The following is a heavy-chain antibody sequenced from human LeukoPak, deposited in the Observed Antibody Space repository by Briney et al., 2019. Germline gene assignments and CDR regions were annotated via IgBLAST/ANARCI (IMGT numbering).Heavy chain of an antibody. J-gene: IGHJ3*02. CDR2: IYSGGST. V-gene: IGHV3-66*01. Sequence: RPGGSLRLSCAASGFTVSSNYMSWVRQAPGKGLEWVSVIYSGGSTYYADSVKGRFTISRDNSKNTLYLQMNSLRAEDTAVYYCARGMVTARDAFDIWGQGTMVTVSS. D-gene: IGHD2-21*02. CDR3: ARGMVTARDAFDI. CDR1: GFTVSSNY.